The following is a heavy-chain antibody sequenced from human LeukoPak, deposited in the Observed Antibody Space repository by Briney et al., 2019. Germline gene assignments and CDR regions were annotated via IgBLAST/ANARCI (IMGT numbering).Heavy chain of an antibody. CDR1: GGSISSYY. Sequence: SETLSLTCTVSGGSISSYYWSWIRQPPGQGLEWIGYIYYSGTTNYNPSLKSRVTISVDTPKNQFSLKLSSVTAADTAVYYCARGVYIAAAQYAYWGQGTLVTVSS. CDR2: IYYSGTT. J-gene: IGHJ4*02. CDR3: ARGVYIAAAQYAY. D-gene: IGHD6-13*01. V-gene: IGHV4-59*01.